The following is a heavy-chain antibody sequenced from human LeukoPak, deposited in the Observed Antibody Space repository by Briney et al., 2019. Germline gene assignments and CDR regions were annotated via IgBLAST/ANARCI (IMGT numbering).Heavy chain of an antibody. CDR2: IIPIFGTA. V-gene: IGHV1-69*05. CDR3: ARGVATYYDILTGGSYYMDV. J-gene: IGHJ6*03. D-gene: IGHD3-9*01. CDR1: GGTFSSYA. Sequence: SVKVSCKASGGTFSSYAISWVRQAPGQGLEWMGGIIPIFGTANYAQKFQGRVTMTRNTSISTAYMELSSLRSEDTAVYYCARGVATYYDILTGGSYYMDVWGKGTTVTVSS.